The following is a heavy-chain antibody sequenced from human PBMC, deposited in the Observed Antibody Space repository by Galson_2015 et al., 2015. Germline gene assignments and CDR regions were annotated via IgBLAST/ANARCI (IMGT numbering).Heavy chain of an antibody. J-gene: IGHJ4*02. CDR1: GYSISSGYY. V-gene: IGHV4-38-2*02. Sequence: SETLSLTCTVSGYSISSGYYWGWIRQPPGKGLEWIGSIYHSGSTYYNPSLKSRVTISVDTSKNQFSLKLSSVTAADTAVYYCARDDGSGWSVETGFDYWGQGTLVTVSS. D-gene: IGHD6-19*01. CDR2: IYHSGST. CDR3: ARDDGSGWSVETGFDY.